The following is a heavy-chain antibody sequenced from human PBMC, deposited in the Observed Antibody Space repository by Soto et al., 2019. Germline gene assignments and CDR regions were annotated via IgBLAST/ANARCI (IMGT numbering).Heavy chain of an antibody. V-gene: IGHV3-30-3*01. J-gene: IGHJ1*01. CDR2: ISYDGSNK. CDR1: GFTFSSYA. CDR3: ARDNDGRYFQH. D-gene: IGHD1-1*01. Sequence: QVQLVESGGGVVQPGRSLRLSCAASGFTFSSYAMHWVRQAPGKGLEWVAVISYDGSNKYYADSVKGRFTISRDNSKNTLYLQMNSLRAEDTAVYYCARDNDGRYFQHWGQGTLVTVS.